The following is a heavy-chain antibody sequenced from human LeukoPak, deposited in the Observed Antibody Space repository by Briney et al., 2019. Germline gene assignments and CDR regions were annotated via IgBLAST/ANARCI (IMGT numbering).Heavy chain of an antibody. CDR1: GGSFSGYY. V-gene: IGHV4-59*01. Sequence: SETLSLTCAVYGGSFSGYYWSWIRQPPGKGLEWIGYIYYSGSTNYNPSLKSRVTISVDTSKNRFSLKLSSVTAADTAVYYCARMGSGWYVGLDYWGQGTLVTVSS. D-gene: IGHD6-19*01. CDR3: ARMGSGWYVGLDY. CDR2: IYYSGST. J-gene: IGHJ4*02.